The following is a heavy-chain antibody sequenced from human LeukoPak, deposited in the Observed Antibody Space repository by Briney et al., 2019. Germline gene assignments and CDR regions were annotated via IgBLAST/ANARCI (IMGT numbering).Heavy chain of an antibody. D-gene: IGHD3-22*01. J-gene: IGHJ4*02. CDR3: ARGLYEISGLKWDY. CDR1: GFTFNSYS. Sequence: GGSLRLSCAASGFTFNSYSMNWFRQAPGKGLEWVSSISSSSRFIYYADSVKGRFTISRDNAKNSLYLQMNSLRAEDTAVYYCARGLYEISGLKWDYWGQGTLVIVSS. CDR2: ISSSSRFI. V-gene: IGHV3-21*01.